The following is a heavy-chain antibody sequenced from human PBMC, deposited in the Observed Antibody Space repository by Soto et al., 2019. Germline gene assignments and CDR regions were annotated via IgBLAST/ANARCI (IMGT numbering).Heavy chain of an antibody. V-gene: IGHV1-18*01. CDR3: ARALFYDSSNYSWFDP. J-gene: IGHJ5*02. CDR2: SSAYNGNT. Sequence: GASVKVSCKASGYTFTNYGISWVRQAPGQGLEWMGWSSAYNGNTNYADNLQGRVTMTTDTSTSTAYMELRSLRSDDTAVYYCARALFYDSSNYSWFDPWGQGTQVTVSS. D-gene: IGHD3-22*01. CDR1: GYTFTNYG.